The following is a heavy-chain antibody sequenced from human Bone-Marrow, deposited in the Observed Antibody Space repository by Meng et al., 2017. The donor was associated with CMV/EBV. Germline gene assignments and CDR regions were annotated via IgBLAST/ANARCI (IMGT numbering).Heavy chain of an antibody. V-gene: IGHV3-21*01. D-gene: IGHD3-10*01. Sequence: GGSLRLPCATSGFTFSSYSMNWVRQAPGKGLEWVSSISSSSSYIYYADSVKGRFTISRDNAKNTLFMQMNSLRAEDTAVYYCARDLAGRDDYWGPGTLVTVSS. J-gene: IGHJ4*02. CDR3: ARDLAGRDDY. CDR2: ISSSSSYI. CDR1: GFTFSSYS.